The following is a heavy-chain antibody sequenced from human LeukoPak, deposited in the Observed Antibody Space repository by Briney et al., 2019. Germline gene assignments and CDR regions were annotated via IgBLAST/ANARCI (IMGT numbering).Heavy chain of an antibody. J-gene: IGHJ4*02. CDR3: ARGRYGYNYYFDY. Sequence: GGSLRLSCAASGFTFSSYAMHWLRQAPGKGLEYVSAISSNGGSTYYANSVKGRFTISRDNSKNTLYLQMGSLRAEDMAVYYCARGRYGYNYYFDYWGQGTLVTVSS. CDR2: ISSNGGST. D-gene: IGHD5-24*01. CDR1: GFTFSSYA. V-gene: IGHV3-64*01.